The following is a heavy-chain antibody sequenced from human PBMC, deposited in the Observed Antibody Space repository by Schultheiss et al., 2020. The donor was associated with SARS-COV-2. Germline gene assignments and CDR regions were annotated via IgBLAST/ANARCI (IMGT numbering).Heavy chain of an antibody. CDR2: ISSSSSYT. CDR1: GFTFSDYY. D-gene: IGHD2-2*01. Sequence: GGSLRLSCAASGFTFSDYYMSWIRQAPGKGLEWVSYISSSSSYTNYADSVKGRFTISRDNAKNSLYLQMISLRAEDTAVYYCARAGLMMYQLLLYFDLWGRGTLVTVSS. CDR3: ARAGLMMYQLLLYFDL. J-gene: IGHJ2*01. V-gene: IGHV3-11*05.